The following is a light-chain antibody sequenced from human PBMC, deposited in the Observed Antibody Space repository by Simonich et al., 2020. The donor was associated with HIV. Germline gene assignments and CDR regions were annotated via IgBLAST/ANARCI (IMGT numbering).Light chain of an antibody. CDR2: WAS. Sequence: DIVMTQSPDSLAVSLGERATLNCNSSQSVFYSSNNKNYLAWYQQKPVQPPKLLIYWASTRESGVPDRFSGSGSGTDFTLTINSLQAEDVAVYYCQQYYSTPQTFGQGTKVEIK. CDR3: QQYYSTPQT. CDR1: QSVFYSSNNKNY. J-gene: IGKJ1*01. V-gene: IGKV4-1*01.